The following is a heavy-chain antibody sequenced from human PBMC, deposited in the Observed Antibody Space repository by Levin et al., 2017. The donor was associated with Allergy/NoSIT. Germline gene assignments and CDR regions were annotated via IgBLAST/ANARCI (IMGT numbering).Heavy chain of an antibody. V-gene: IGHV3-13*01. J-gene: IGHJ3*02. CDR3: ARAQSERGWYAAFDI. Sequence: PGGSLRLSCAASGFTFSSYDMHWVRQATGKGLEWVSAIGTAGDTYYPGSVKGRFTISRENAKNSLYLQMNSLRAGDTAVYYCARAQSERGWYAAFDIWGQGTMVTVSS. D-gene: IGHD6-19*01. CDR2: IGTAGDT. CDR1: GFTFSSYD.